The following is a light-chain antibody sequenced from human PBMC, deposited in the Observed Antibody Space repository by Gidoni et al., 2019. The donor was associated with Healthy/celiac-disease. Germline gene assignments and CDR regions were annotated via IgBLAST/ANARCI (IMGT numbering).Light chain of an antibody. CDR3: LQDYNYPRT. CDR1: QVIRND. CDR2: AAS. V-gene: IGKV1-6*01. J-gene: IGKJ2*01. Sequence: AIQMTQSPSSLSASVGDRVTSTCRASQVIRNDLGWYQQKPEKAPKLLIYAASSLQSGVPSRFSGSGSGTDFTLTISSLQPEDFATYYCLQDYNYPRTFGQGTKLEIK.